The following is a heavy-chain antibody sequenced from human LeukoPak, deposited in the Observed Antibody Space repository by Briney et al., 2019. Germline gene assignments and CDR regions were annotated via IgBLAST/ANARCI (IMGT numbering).Heavy chain of an antibody. CDR1: GFAFNDHY. CDR2: ISSGGSTT. V-gene: IGHV3-11*01. J-gene: IGHJ4*02. CDR3: AREIAADRGFDS. D-gene: IGHD6-6*01. Sequence: GGSLRLSCAASGFAFNDHYMSWIRQAPGKGLECVSYISSGGSTTYYTDSVKGRFTISRDNGKNALYLQMNSLRAEDTAVYYCAREIAADRGFDSWGQGTLVTVSS.